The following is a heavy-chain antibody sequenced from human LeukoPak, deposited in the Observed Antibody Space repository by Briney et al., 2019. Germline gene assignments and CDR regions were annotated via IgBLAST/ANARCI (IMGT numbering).Heavy chain of an antibody. V-gene: IGHV4-59*01. CDR1: GGSISSYY. CDR3: ARVVPAAIFSGYYFDY. Sequence: SETLSPTCTVSGGSISSYYWSWIRQPPGKGLEWIGYIYYSGSTNYNPSLKSRVTILVDTSKNQFSLKLSSVTAADTAVYYCARVVPAAIFSGYYFDYWGQGTLVTVSS. D-gene: IGHD2-2*01. CDR2: IYYSGST. J-gene: IGHJ4*02.